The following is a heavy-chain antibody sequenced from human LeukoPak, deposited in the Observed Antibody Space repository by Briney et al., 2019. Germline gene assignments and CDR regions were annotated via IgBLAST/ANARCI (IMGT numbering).Heavy chain of an antibody. CDR3: SRRGAAGVLFDP. CDR2: VSVYNGNT. V-gene: IGHV1-18*01. D-gene: IGHD3-10*01. J-gene: IGHJ5*02. Sequence: ASVTVSCKPSGYTFSRHGITWVRQAPGQGLEWMGWVSVYNGNTNYAQNVQGRVTMTTDTSTNTAYMEVRSLGSDDTAVYYCSRRGAAGVLFDPWGQGTLVTVSS. CDR1: GYTFSRHG.